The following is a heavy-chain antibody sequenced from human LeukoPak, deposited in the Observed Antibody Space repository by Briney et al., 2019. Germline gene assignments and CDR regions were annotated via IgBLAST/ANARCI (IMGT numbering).Heavy chain of an antibody. CDR2: IYYSGST. Sequence: PSETLSLTCTVSGGSISSYYWSWIRQHPGKGLEWIGYIYYSGSTYYNPSLKSRVTISVDTSKNQFSLKLSSVTAADTAVYYCATTEPLSMIPIWGQGTMVTVSS. D-gene: IGHD3-16*01. J-gene: IGHJ3*02. CDR1: GGSISSYY. CDR3: ATTEPLSMIPI. V-gene: IGHV4-59*06.